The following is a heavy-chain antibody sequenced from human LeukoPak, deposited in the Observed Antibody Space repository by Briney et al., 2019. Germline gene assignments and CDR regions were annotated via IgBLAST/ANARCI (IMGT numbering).Heavy chain of an antibody. CDR3: ARGVAARGPDY. CDR2: IIPIFGTA. Sequence: SVKVSCKASGGTFSSYAISWVRQAPGQGLEWMGRIIPIFGTANYAQKFQGRVTITTDESASTAYMELSSLRSEDTAVYYCARGVAARGPDYWGQGTLVTVSS. D-gene: IGHD6-6*01. CDR1: GGTFSSYA. J-gene: IGHJ4*02. V-gene: IGHV1-69*05.